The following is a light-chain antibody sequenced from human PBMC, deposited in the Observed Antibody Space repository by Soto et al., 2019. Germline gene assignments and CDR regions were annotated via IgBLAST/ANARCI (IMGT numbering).Light chain of an antibody. V-gene: IGKV1-39*01. CDR3: QQSYSTLVT. CDR1: QSISSY. J-gene: IGKJ4*01. Sequence: DIQMTQSPSSLSASVGDRVTITCRASQSISSYLNWYQQKPGKAPKLLIYAASSLQSGGPSRFSGSGSGTDFTLASSSLRPEDFATYYCQQSYSTLVTFGGGTKVEIK. CDR2: AAS.